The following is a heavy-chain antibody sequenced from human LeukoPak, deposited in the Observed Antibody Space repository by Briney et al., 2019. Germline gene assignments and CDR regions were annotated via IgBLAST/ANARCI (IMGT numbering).Heavy chain of an antibody. D-gene: IGHD5-24*01. CDR3: ARARDGYNPYYFDY. CDR2: IYTSGST. V-gene: IGHV4-4*07. CDR1: GGSISSYY. J-gene: IGHJ4*02. Sequence: PSETLSLTCTVSGGSISSYYWSWIRQPAGKGLEWIGGIYTSGSTNYNPSLKSRVTMSVDTSKNQFSLKPSSVTAADTAVYYCARARDGYNPYYFDYWGQGTLVTVSS.